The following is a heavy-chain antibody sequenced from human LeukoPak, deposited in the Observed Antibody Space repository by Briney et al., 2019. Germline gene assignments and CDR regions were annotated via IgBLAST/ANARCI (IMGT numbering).Heavy chain of an antibody. CDR3: ATPNYYDSSDYFFDY. CDR2: IVPIFGTA. Sequence: SVKVSCKASGGTFSSYAISWVRQAPGQGLEWMGGIVPIFGTANYAQKFQGRVTIAADESTSTAYMELSSLRSEDTAVYYCATPNYYDSSDYFFDYWGQGTLVTVSS. V-gene: IGHV1-69*13. CDR1: GGTFSSYA. J-gene: IGHJ4*02. D-gene: IGHD3-22*01.